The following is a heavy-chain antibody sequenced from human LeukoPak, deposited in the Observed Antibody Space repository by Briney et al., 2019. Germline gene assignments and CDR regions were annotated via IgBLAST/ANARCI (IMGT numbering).Heavy chain of an antibody. CDR2: ISSSSSYI. CDR3: AGGHDFWSGPSAFGY. V-gene: IGHV3-21*01. D-gene: IGHD3-3*01. Sequence: GGSLRLSCAASGFTFSSYSMNWVRQAPGKGLEWVSSISSSSSYIYYADSVKGRFTISRDNAKNSLYLQMNSLRAEDTAVYYCAGGHDFWSGPSAFGYWGQGTLVTVSS. CDR1: GFTFSSYS. J-gene: IGHJ4*02.